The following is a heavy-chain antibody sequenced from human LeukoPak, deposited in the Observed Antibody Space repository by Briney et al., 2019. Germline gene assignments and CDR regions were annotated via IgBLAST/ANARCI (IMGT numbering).Heavy chain of an antibody. CDR1: GYTFTGYY. J-gene: IGHJ3*02. Sequence: ASVKVSCKASGYTFTGYYMHWVRQAPGQGLEWMGWINPNSGGTNYAQKFQGRVTMTRDTSISTAYMELSRLRSDDTAVYYCARAYYDSSGYYSDALDIWGQGTMVTVSS. CDR3: ARAYYDSSGYYSDALDI. CDR2: INPNSGGT. D-gene: IGHD3-22*01. V-gene: IGHV1-2*02.